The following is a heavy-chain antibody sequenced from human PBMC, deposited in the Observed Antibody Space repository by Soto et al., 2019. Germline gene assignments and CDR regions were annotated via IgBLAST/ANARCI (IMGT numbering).Heavy chain of an antibody. Sequence: ASVKVSCKASGYTFTRSGISWVRQAPGQGPEWMGWISSYNGDTNYAQTFQGRVTMTTDTSTSTAYMELRSLRSDDTAVYYCAREGVAPYYYYGMDVWGQGTSVTVSS. D-gene: IGHD5-12*01. CDR1: GYTFTRSG. CDR3: AREGVAPYYYYGMDV. V-gene: IGHV1-18*01. J-gene: IGHJ6*02. CDR2: ISSYNGDT.